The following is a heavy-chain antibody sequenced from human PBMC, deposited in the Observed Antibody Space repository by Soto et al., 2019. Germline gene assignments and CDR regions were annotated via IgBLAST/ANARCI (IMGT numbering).Heavy chain of an antibody. CDR3: ASRDPGTSVDY. J-gene: IGHJ4*02. CDR1: GGSFTSNNW. V-gene: IGHV4-4*02. D-gene: IGHD1-7*01. Sequence: PSETLSLTCGVSGGSFTSNNWWTWFRQPPGQGLEWIGEIYRTGSTNYNPSLKSRVTISLDKSENQFSLKVTSLTAADTAVYYCASRDPGTSVDYWGQGTLVTVSS. CDR2: IYRTGST.